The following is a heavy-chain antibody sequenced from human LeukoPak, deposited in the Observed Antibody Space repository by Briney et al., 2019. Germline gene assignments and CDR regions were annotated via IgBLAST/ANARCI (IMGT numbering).Heavy chain of an antibody. CDR2: IKQDGSEK. CDR3: ARVWELPNPGPFDY. CDR1: GFTFSSYW. V-gene: IGHV3-7*01. Sequence: HSGGSLRLSCAASGFTFSSYWMSWVRQAPGKGLEWVANIKQDGSEKYYVDSVKGRFTISRDNAKNSLYLQMNSLRAEDTAVYYCARVWELPNPGPFDYWGQGTLVTVSS. D-gene: IGHD1-26*01. J-gene: IGHJ4*02.